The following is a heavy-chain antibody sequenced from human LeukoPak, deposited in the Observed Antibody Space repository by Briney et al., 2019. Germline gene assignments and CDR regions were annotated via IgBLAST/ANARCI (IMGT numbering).Heavy chain of an antibody. CDR2: ISTTSNTI. D-gene: IGHD6-13*01. V-gene: IGHV3-48*02. J-gene: IGHJ4*02. CDR3: ARARYSSSWYLDY. Sequence: GGSLRLSCAASGFTFSSYSMHWVRQAPGKGLEWVSGISTTSNTIYYAGSVKGRFTISRDNAKNSLYLQMSGPGDEDTAVYFCARARYSSSWYLDYWGQGTLVTVSS. CDR1: GFTFSSYS.